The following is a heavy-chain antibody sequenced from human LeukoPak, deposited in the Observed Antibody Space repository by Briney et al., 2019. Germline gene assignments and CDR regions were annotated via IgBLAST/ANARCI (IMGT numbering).Heavy chain of an antibody. Sequence: GGSLGLSCAASGFTFSSYAMSWVRQAPGKGLEWVSAISGSGGSTYYADSVKGRFTISRDNSKNTLYLQMNSLRAEDTAVYYCAGRRGYCSSTSCYDSDYWGQGTLVTVSS. D-gene: IGHD2-2*01. CDR2: ISGSGGST. V-gene: IGHV3-23*01. CDR1: GFTFSSYA. CDR3: AGRRGYCSSTSCYDSDY. J-gene: IGHJ4*02.